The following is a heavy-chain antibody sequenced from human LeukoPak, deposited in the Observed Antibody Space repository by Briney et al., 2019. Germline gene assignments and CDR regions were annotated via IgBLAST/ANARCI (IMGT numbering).Heavy chain of an antibody. CDR2: FDPEDGET. CDR1: GYTLTELS. J-gene: IGHJ4*02. Sequence: ASVKVSCKVSGYTLTELSMHWVRQAPGKGLEWMGGFDPEDGETIYAQKFQGRVTMTEDTSTDTAYMELSSLRSEDTAVYYCATVAPGGVITTGSFDYWGQGTLVTVSS. CDR3: ATVAPGGVITTGSFDY. V-gene: IGHV1-24*01. D-gene: IGHD3-22*01.